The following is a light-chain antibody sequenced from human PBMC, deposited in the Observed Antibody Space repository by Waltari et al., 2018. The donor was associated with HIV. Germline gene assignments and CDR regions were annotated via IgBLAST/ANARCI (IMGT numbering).Light chain of an antibody. CDR3: QQTHSFPLT. Sequence: DIQMTPSPSSVSASVGDGVSITCRASQYVGNWLAWYQQRPGKAPKLLIYTASTLQTGVPSRFSGSGSGTAFTLTIDSLQPEDFATYYCQQTHSFPLTFGGGTKVEIK. J-gene: IGKJ4*01. V-gene: IGKV1-12*01. CDR2: TAS. CDR1: QYVGNW.